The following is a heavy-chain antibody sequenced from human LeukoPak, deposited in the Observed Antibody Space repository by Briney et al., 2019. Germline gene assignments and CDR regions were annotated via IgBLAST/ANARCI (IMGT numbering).Heavy chain of an antibody. D-gene: IGHD6-13*01. CDR2: ITGSGGST. J-gene: IGHJ4*02. Sequence: GGSLRLSCAASGFTFSSYAMSWVRQAPGKGLEWVSAITGSGGSTYYADSVKGRFTISRDNSKNTLYLQMNRLRAEDTAVYHCAKVPLIAAPKHFDYWGQGTLVTVSS. CDR3: AKVPLIAAPKHFDY. CDR1: GFTFSSYA. V-gene: IGHV3-23*01.